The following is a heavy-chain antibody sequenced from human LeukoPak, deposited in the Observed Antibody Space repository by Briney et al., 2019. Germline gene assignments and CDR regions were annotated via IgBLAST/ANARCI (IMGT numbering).Heavy chain of an antibody. CDR3: ARPPIFGVVNAKLGNWFDP. V-gene: IGHV3-33*01. CDR1: GFTFSSYG. Sequence: PGRSLRLSCAASGFTFSSYGMHWVRQAPGKGLERVAVIWYDGSNKYYADSVKGRFTISRDNSKNTLYLQMNSLRAEDTAVYYCARPPIFGVVNAKLGNWFDPWGQGTLVTVSS. J-gene: IGHJ5*02. CDR2: IWYDGSNK. D-gene: IGHD3-3*01.